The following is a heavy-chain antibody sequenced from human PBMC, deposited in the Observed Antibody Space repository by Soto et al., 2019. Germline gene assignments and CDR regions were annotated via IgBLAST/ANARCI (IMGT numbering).Heavy chain of an antibody. D-gene: IGHD2-15*01. CDR2: IYYSGST. J-gene: IGHJ3*02. V-gene: IGHV4-39*07. CDR1: GGSISSSSYY. CDR3: ARGRGRVGYCSGGSCLDAFDI. Sequence: PSETLSLTCTVSGGSISSSSYYWGWIRQPPGKGLEWIGSIYYSGSTYYNPSLKSRVTISVDTSKNQFSLKLSSVTAADTAVYYCARGRGRVGYCSGGSCLDAFDIWAQGTMVTVSS.